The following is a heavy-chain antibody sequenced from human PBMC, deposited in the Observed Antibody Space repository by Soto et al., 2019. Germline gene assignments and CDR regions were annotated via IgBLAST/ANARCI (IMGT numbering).Heavy chain of an antibody. V-gene: IGHV4-39*01. CDR2: FYYSGST. D-gene: IGHD1-1*01. Sequence: QLQLQESGPGLVKPSETLSLTCTVAGGSVSSSTYYWGWIRQPPGKGLEWIATFYYSGSTYHNPSLNSRVTISADTSKDRFSRKLSSVTATDTAVYYCARHHGTYYDAFEIWGQGTMVTVSS. CDR1: GGSVSSSTYY. J-gene: IGHJ3*02. CDR3: ARHHGTYYDAFEI.